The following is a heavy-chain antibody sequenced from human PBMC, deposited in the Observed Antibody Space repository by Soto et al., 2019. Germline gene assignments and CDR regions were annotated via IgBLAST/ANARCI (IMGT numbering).Heavy chain of an antibody. CDR2: MSFDGNSK. J-gene: IGHJ4*02. D-gene: IGHD2-21*01. V-gene: IGHV3-30-3*01. CDR1: GFSVISYS. Sequence: WGSLRLSCAASGFSVISYSIRCVRHSPCKGLEWVAAMSFDGNSKYFADSVKGRFKISRDTSKNTWSLEMESLGVEDSALYHCTRGRSMIANDDFEYWGQGTQVTVSS. CDR3: TRGRSMIANDDFEY.